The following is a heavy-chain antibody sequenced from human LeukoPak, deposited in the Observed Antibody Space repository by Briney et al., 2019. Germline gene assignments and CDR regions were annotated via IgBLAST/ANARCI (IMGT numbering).Heavy chain of an antibody. Sequence: SETLSLTCTVSGGSISSGGYYWSWIRQHPGKGLEWIGSIYYSGSTYYNPSLKSRVTISVDTSKNQFSLKLSSVTAADTAVYYCARHVVSTVTFDYWGQGTLVTVSS. V-gene: IGHV4-39*01. CDR2: IYYSGST. J-gene: IGHJ4*02. D-gene: IGHD4-17*01. CDR3: ARHVVSTVTFDY. CDR1: GGSISSGGYY.